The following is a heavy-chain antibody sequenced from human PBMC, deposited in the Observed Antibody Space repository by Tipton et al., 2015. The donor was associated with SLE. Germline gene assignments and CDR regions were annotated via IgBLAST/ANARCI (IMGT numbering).Heavy chain of an antibody. D-gene: IGHD3-22*01. V-gene: IGHV4-39*02. Sequence: TLSLTCTVSGGSISGSNYYWDWIRQPPGKGPEWIGRITNNGNTYYIPSLQSRVTMSVDTSKNHFSLKLSSVTAADTAVYFCSRFFYDSTGHYPPGEFWGQGMLVIVSS. CDR3: SRFFYDSTGHYPPGEF. J-gene: IGHJ1*01. CDR2: ITNNGNT. CDR1: GGSISGSNYY.